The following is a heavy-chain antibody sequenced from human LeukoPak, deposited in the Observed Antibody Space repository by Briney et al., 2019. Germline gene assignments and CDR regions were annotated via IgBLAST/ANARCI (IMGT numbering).Heavy chain of an antibody. Sequence: PGGSLRLSCAASGFTFSSHSMNWVRQAPGKGLEWVSSISSSSSYIYYADSVKGRFTISRANAKNSLYLQMNSLRAEDTAVYYCSTVTDFDYWGQGTLVTVSS. CDR2: ISSSSSYI. J-gene: IGHJ4*02. CDR1: GFTFSSHS. V-gene: IGHV3-21*01. CDR3: STVTDFDY. D-gene: IGHD4-17*01.